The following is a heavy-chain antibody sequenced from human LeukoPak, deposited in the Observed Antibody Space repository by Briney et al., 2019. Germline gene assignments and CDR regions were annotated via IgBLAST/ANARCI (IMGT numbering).Heavy chain of an antibody. V-gene: IGHV4-4*07. CDR3: ARDMGYCSGGSCYGPYYYYGMDV. J-gene: IGHJ6*02. D-gene: IGHD2-15*01. CDR2: IYTSGST. CDR1: GGSISSYY. Sequence: SETLSLTCTVSGGSISSYYWSWIRQPAGKGLEWIGRIYTSGSTNYNPSLKSRVTISVDTSKNQFSLKLSSVTAADTAVYYCARDMGYCSGGSCYGPYYYYGMDVWGQGTTVTVSS.